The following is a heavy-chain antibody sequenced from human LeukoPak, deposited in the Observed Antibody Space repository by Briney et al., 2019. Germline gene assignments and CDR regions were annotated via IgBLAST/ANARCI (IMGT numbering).Heavy chain of an antibody. J-gene: IGHJ4*02. V-gene: IGHV3-53*01. CDR3: AGRAGAYSHPYDY. D-gene: IGHD4/OR15-4a*01. CDR2: IYSDNT. Sequence: GGSLRLSCTVSGFTVSSNSMSWVRQAPGKGLEWVSFIYSDNTHYTYAVKGLFTITRNNSKNTLYLQMNSLRDEDTAVYYCAGRAGAYSHPYDYWGQGNVVTVSS. CDR1: GFTVSSNS.